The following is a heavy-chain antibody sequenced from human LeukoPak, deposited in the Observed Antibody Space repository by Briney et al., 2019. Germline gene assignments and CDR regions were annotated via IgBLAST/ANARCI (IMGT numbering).Heavy chain of an antibody. V-gene: IGHV4-39*01. Sequence: SETLSLTCTVSGGSISSSSYYWGWIRQPPGKGLEWIGSIYYSGSTYYNPSLKSRVTISVDTSKNQFSLKLSSVTAADTAVYYCAGLLTGYQGYYFDYWGQGTLVTVSS. CDR1: GGSISSSSYY. J-gene: IGHJ4*02. CDR3: AGLLTGYQGYYFDY. CDR2: IYYSGST. D-gene: IGHD3-9*01.